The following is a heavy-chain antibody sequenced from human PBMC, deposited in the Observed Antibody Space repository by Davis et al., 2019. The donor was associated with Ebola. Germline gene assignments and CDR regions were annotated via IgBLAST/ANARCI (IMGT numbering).Heavy chain of an antibody. J-gene: IGHJ5*02. CDR2: ISYDGSNK. CDR3: ARDQPNWFDP. V-gene: IGHV3-30*03. Sequence: GESLKISCAASGFTFSSYGMHWVRQAPGKGLEWVAVISYDGSNKYYADSVKGRFTISRDNSNNLLYLQMNSLRAEDTAVYYCARDQPNWFDPWGQGTLVTVSS. CDR1: GFTFSSYG.